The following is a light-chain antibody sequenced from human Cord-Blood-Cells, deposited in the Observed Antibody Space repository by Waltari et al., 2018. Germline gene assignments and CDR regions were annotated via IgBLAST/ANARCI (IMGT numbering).Light chain of an antibody. J-gene: IGKJ2*01. Sequence: EIVMTQSPATLSVSPGERAPLSCRASQSVSSNLAWYQQKPGRAPRLLIYGASTRATGIPAMFSGIGSGTEFTLTISSLQSEDFAVYYCQQYNNWPYTFGQGTKLEIK. V-gene: IGKV3-15*01. CDR2: GAS. CDR1: QSVSSN. CDR3: QQYNNWPYT.